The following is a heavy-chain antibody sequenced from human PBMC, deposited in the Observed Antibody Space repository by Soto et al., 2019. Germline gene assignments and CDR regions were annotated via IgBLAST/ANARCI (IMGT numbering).Heavy chain of an antibody. Sequence: EVQLLESGGGLVQPGGSLRLSCAASGFTFSSFAMNWVRQAPGKGLEWVSAISGSSGHTYYADSVKGRFILSRDNSKNTLYLQMDSLSADDTAVYYCARGPSEYIWGSYLRYCDSWGQGSLVTVSS. CDR2: ISGSSGHT. D-gene: IGHD3-16*02. CDR3: ARGPSEYIWGSYLRYCDS. V-gene: IGHV3-23*01. J-gene: IGHJ4*02. CDR1: GFTFSSFA.